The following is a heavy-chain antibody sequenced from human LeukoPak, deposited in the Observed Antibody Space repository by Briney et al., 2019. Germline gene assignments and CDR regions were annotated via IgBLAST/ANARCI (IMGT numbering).Heavy chain of an antibody. D-gene: IGHD3-22*01. CDR3: VHGLHYSDSSGYPGGCTFDI. Sequence: SGPTLVNPTQTLTLTCTFSGFSLSTSGVSVAWIRQPPGKALEWLTLVYWDDDKRYSPSLKNRLTITKDTSRNQVVLTMTNMDPVDTATYYCVHGLHYSDSSGYPGGCTFDIWGQGTMVTVSS. J-gene: IGHJ3*02. V-gene: IGHV2-5*02. CDR1: GFSLSTSGVS. CDR2: VYWDDDK.